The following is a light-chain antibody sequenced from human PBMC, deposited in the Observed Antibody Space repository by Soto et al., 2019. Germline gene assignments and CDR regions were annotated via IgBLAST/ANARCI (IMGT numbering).Light chain of an antibody. Sequence: AIQMTQSPASVSASPGDRVTITCRASQSVSGYLAWYQQKPGGAPKLLIYSASTLQSGVPSRFSGSGFGADFTLPISGLQSEDFATYYCHQYYSFPPWSFGQGTKVEIQ. CDR3: HQYYSFPPWS. CDR1: QSVSGY. CDR2: SAS. J-gene: IGKJ1*01. V-gene: IGKV1-8*01.